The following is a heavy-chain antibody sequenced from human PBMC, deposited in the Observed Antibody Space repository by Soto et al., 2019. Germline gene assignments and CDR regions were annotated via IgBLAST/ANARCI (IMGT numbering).Heavy chain of an antibody. Sequence: ASVKVSCKASGYSFTDYHIHWVRQAPGQGLEWLGRINPKSGGTSTAQKFQGWVTMTTDTSISTASMELTRLTSEDTAIYYCARGDSTDCSNGVCSFFYNHDMDVWGQGTTVTVSS. CDR2: INPKSGGT. CDR1: GYSFTDYH. D-gene: IGHD2-8*01. V-gene: IGHV1-2*04. CDR3: ARGDSTDCSNGVCSFFYNHDMDV. J-gene: IGHJ6*02.